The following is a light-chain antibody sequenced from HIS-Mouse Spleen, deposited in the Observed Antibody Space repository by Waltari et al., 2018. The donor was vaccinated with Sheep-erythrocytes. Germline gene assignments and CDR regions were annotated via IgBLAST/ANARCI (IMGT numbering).Light chain of an antibody. CDR2: DAS. CDR1: QDIRNY. CDR3: QQYDNLFT. V-gene: IGKV1-33*01. Sequence: DIQMTQSPSSLSASVGHRVTITCQASQDIRNYLNWYQQKPGKAPKLLIYDASNLETGVPSRFSGSGSGTDFTFTISSLQPEDIATYYCQQYDNLFTFGPGTKVDIK. J-gene: IGKJ3*01.